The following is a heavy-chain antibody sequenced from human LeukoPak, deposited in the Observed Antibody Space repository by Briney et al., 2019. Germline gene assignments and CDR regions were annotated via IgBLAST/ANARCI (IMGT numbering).Heavy chain of an antibody. Sequence: PGGSLRLSCAASGFTFSSYSMNWVRQAPGKGLEWVSSTSSSSSYIYYADSVKGRFTISRDNAKNSLYLQMNSLRADDTAVYYCARETYCSGGSCYKGNAFDIWGQGTMVTVSS. J-gene: IGHJ3*02. CDR1: GFTFSSYS. CDR3: ARETYCSGGSCYKGNAFDI. V-gene: IGHV3-21*01. D-gene: IGHD2-15*01. CDR2: TSSSSSYI.